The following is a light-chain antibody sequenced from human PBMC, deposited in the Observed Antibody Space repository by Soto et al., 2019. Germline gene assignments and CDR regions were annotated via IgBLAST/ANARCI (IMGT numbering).Light chain of an antibody. J-gene: IGLJ2*01. Sequence: QSVLTQPPSASGTPGQRVTISCSGSSSNTGTNSVNWYQHLPGTAPKLLIFNNNRRPSGVLDRFSGSKSGTSASLAISGLQSEDEAHYYCAAWDDRLKGVVFGGRTKLTVL. V-gene: IGLV1-44*01. CDR2: NNN. CDR1: SSNTGTNS. CDR3: AAWDDRLKGVV.